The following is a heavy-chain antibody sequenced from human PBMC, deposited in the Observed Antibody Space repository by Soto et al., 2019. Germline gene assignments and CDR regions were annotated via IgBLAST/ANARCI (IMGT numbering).Heavy chain of an antibody. CDR1: GFTVSSNY. Sequence: EVQLVETGGGLIQHGGSLRLSCAASGFTVSSNYMSWVRQAPGKGLEWVSVIYSGGSTYYADSVKGRFTISRDNSKNTLYLQMNSLRAEDTAVYYCAREYGDYRFDYWGQGTLVTVSS. CDR3: AREYGDYRFDY. D-gene: IGHD4-17*01. V-gene: IGHV3-53*02. CDR2: IYSGGST. J-gene: IGHJ4*02.